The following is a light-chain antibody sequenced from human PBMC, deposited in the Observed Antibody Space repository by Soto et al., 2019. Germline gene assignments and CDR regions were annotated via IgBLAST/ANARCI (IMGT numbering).Light chain of an antibody. CDR1: QSVSST. CDR2: GAS. J-gene: IGKJ4*01. Sequence: EIVMTQSPATLSVSPGERATLSCRASQSVSSTLAWYQQKPGQAPRLLLYGASTRATGIPARFSGSGSGTEFTLTISSLQSEDFAVYYCQQYNNWPPLTVGGGTKVEI. V-gene: IGKV3-15*01. CDR3: QQYNNWPPLT.